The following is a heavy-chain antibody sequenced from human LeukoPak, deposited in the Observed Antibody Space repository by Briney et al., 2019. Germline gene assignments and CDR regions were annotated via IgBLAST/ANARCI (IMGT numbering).Heavy chain of an antibody. Sequence: GGSLRLSCAASGFTVSSNYMSWVRQAPGKGLEWVSVIYSGGSTYYAVSVKGRFTISRDNSKNTLYLQMNSLRAEDTAVYYCARDSSPITGTLWFDPWGQGTLVTVSS. CDR1: GFTVSSNY. CDR3: ARDSSPITGTLWFDP. J-gene: IGHJ5*02. D-gene: IGHD1/OR15-1a*01. CDR2: IYSGGST. V-gene: IGHV3-66*02.